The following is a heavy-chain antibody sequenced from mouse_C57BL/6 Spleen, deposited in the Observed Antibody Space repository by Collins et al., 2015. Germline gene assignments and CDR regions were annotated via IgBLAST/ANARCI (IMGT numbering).Heavy chain of an antibody. V-gene: IGHV1-63*01. Sequence: QVQLQQSGAELVRPGTSVKMSCEASGYTFTNYWIGWAKQRPGHGLEWIGDIYPGGGYTNYNEKFKGKATLTADKSSSTAYMQFSSLTSEDSAIYYCARSRWDEAMDYWGQGTSVTVSS. J-gene: IGHJ4*01. CDR1: GYTFTNYW. CDR2: IYPGGGYT. D-gene: IGHD1-1*01. CDR3: ARSRWDEAMDY.